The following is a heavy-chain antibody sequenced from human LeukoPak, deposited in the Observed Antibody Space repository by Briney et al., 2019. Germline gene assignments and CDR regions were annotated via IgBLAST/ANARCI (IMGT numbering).Heavy chain of an antibody. Sequence: GGSLRLSCATSGFNFDRYTIHWVRQAPGKGLEWVSLAGWAGGTTFYSDSVRGRFTISRDSGRKSVYLQMNSLTTDATAFYFCAKELDTMFFDYWGQGALVTVSS. CDR3: AKELDTMFFDY. J-gene: IGHJ4*02. CDR1: GFNFDRYT. CDR2: AGWAGGTT. D-gene: IGHD3-10*02. V-gene: IGHV3-43*01.